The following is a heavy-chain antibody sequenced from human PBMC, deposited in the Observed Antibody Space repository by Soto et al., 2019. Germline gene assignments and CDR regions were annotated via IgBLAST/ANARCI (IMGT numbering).Heavy chain of an antibody. CDR3: AKEDVSGSYFSGL. Sequence: EVQLLESGGGLVQPGGSLRLSCAASGFTFSSYAMSWVRQAPGKGLEWVSAITGSGASTYYADSVKGRFTISRDNSKNTRYVQMNSLRAEDNALYYCAKEDVSGSYFSGLWGQGTLVTVSS. V-gene: IGHV3-23*01. CDR2: ITGSGAST. D-gene: IGHD1-26*01. J-gene: IGHJ4*02. CDR1: GFTFSSYA.